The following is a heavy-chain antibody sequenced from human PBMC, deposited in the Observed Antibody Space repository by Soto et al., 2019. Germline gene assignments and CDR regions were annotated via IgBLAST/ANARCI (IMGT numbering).Heavy chain of an antibody. CDR3: ARDRERVFDY. CDR2: IYYSGST. CDR1: GGSISSGGYY. J-gene: IGHJ4*02. Sequence: SETLSLPCTVSGGSISSGGYYWSWIRQHPGEGLEWIGYIYYSGSTYYNPSLKSRVTISVDTSKNHFSLKLSSMTAADTAVYYCARDRERVFDYWGQGTLVTVSS. V-gene: IGHV4-31*03.